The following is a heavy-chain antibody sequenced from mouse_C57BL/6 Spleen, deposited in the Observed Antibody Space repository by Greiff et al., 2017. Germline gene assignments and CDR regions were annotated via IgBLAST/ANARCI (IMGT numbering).Heavy chain of an antibody. D-gene: IGHD2-4*01. V-gene: IGHV1-7*01. CDR3: ARGRDYNYAMDY. CDR2: INPSSGYT. CDR1: GYTFTSYW. J-gene: IGHJ4*01. Sequence: QVHVKQSGAELAKPGASVKLSCKASGYTFTSYWMHWVKQRPGQGLEWIGYINPSSGYTKYNQKFKDKATLTADKTSSTAYMQMSSLTDEDSAVYYWARGRDYNYAMDYWGQGTSVTVSS.